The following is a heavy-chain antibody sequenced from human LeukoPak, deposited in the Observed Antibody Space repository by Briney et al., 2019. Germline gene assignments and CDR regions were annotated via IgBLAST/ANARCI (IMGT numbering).Heavy chain of an antibody. Sequence: GGSLRLSCAASGFTFTTYYMSWVRQAPGKGLEWVANINQDGGEKNYVDSVKGRFTISRDNAKNSLFLQMNSLRAEDTAVYYCARDSAACRGCAFDLWGQGTVVTVSS. V-gene: IGHV3-7*01. CDR1: GFTFTTYY. J-gene: IGHJ3*01. D-gene: IGHD3-10*01. CDR2: INQDGGEK. CDR3: ARDSAACRGCAFDL.